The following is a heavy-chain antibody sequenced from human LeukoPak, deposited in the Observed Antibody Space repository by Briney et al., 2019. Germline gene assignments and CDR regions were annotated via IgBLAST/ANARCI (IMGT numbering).Heavy chain of an antibody. D-gene: IGHD2-15*01. CDR1: GFTFSNYA. CDR3: ARGTLEHCSGASCYPLDS. V-gene: IGHV3-23*01. J-gene: IGHJ5*01. CDR2: VTGSGGDT. Sequence: GGSLRLSCAASGFTFSNYAMSWVRQTPGKGLECVSVVTGSGGDTYYTGSVNGRFTISRDNSKNTLYLQMNSLRAEDTAVYYCARGTLEHCSGASCYPLDSWGQGTLVTVSS.